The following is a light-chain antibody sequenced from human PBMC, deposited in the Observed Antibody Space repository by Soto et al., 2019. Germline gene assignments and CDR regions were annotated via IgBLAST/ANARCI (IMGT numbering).Light chain of an antibody. Sequence: QPASVSGSPGQSITISCTGTSSDVGGYNYVSWYQQHPGKAPKLMIYDVSNRPSGVSNRFSGSKSGNTASLTISGLQAEDEADYYCSSYTSSSTLPFGTGTKLTVL. CDR2: DVS. CDR3: SSYTSSSTLP. J-gene: IGLJ1*01. V-gene: IGLV2-14*01. CDR1: SSDVGGYNY.